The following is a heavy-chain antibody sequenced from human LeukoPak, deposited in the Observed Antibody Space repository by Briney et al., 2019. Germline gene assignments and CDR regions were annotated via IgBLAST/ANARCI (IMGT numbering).Heavy chain of an antibody. D-gene: IGHD5-24*01. CDR1: EFPFVGNG. CDR3: ARGQMAGY. V-gene: IGHV3-7*05. CDR2: IKPDGSEK. J-gene: IGHJ4*02. Sequence: GGSLRLSCPASEFPFVGNGMSWFRRAQGKGLEWVANIKPDGSEKSYVDSVKGRFTISRDNAKNSLYLQMNSLRAEDTAVYYCARGQMAGYWGQGTLVTVSS.